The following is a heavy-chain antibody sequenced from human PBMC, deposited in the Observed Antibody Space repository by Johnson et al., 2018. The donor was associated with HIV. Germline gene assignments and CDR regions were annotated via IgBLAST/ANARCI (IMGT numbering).Heavy chain of an antibody. J-gene: IGHJ3*02. Sequence: VQLVESGGKLIQPGGSLRLSCAASEFTVSSNYMSWVRQAPGKGLAWVSVIYSGGSTYYADSVKCRFTISRDNSKKTLYRQMNSLRAEATAVYYCARDGEGRDAFDILGQGTMVTVSS. V-gene: IGHV3-53*01. D-gene: IGHD3-10*01. CDR1: EFTVSSNY. CDR2: IYSGGST. CDR3: ARDGEGRDAFDI.